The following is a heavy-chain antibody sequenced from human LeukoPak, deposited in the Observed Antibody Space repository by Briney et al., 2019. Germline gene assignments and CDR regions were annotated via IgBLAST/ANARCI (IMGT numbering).Heavy chain of an antibody. J-gene: IGHJ6*02. D-gene: IGHD4-17*01. CDR2: ISGSGGST. CDR3: ARDLPAGGDSRYYYYYGMDV. V-gene: IGHV3-23*01. Sequence: GGSLRLSCAASGFTFSSYAMSWVRQAPGKGLEWVSAISGSGGSTYYADSVKGRFTISRDNSKNTLYLQMNSLSAEDTAVYYCARDLPAGGDSRYYYYYGMDVWGQGTTVTVSS. CDR1: GFTFSSYA.